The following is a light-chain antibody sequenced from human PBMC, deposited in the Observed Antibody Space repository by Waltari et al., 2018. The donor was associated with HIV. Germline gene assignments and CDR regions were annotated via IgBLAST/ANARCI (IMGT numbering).Light chain of an antibody. V-gene: IGLV1-40*01. Sequence: QSVLTQPPSVSGVPGQTVTISCTGTSSNIGEPRYGAHWYQHLPGTAPKLLIYDNNNRPSGVPARFSGFKSGASASLVITGVQAEDEAYYYCQSYDRNLPGIVFGGGTKLTV. CDR2: DNN. J-gene: IGLJ2*01. CDR3: QSYDRNLPGIV. CDR1: SSNIGEPRYG.